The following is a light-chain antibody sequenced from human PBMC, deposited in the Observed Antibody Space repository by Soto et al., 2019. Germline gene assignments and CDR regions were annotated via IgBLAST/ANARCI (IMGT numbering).Light chain of an antibody. CDR1: SSNIGVGYD. J-gene: IGLJ1*01. Sequence: QSVLTQPPSVSGAPGQRVTISCTGSSSNIGVGYDVHWYQQLPGTAPKLLIYANSRRPAGIPDRFSGSKSGTSASLAITGLQAEDEANYYCSSFKGTNSFVFGTGTKLTVL. CDR2: ANS. V-gene: IGLV1-40*01. CDR3: SSFKGTNSFV.